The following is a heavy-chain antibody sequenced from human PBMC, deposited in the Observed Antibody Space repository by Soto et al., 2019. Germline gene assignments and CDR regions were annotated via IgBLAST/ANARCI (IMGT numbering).Heavy chain of an antibody. CDR3: AKAGSSSSWFEMDV. Sequence: SGGSLRLSCAASGFTFSSYGMHWVRQAPGKGLEWVAVISYDGSNKYYADSVKGRFTISRDNSKNTLYLQMNSLRAEDTAVYYCAKAGSSSSWFEMDVWGQGTTVTVSS. D-gene: IGHD6-13*01. V-gene: IGHV3-30*18. J-gene: IGHJ6*02. CDR1: GFTFSSYG. CDR2: ISYDGSNK.